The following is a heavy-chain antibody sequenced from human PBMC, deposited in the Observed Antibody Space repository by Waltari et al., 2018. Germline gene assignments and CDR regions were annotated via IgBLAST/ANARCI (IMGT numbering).Heavy chain of an antibody. Sequence: QVQLQEPGPGLVKPSETLSLTCTVSGGSISSYYWSWIRQPPGKGLEWIGYIYYSGSTNYNPSLKSRVTISVDTSKNQFSLKLSSVTAADTAVYYCARGVGGSAYWGQGTLVTVSS. D-gene: IGHD2-15*01. CDR3: ARGVGGSAY. J-gene: IGHJ4*02. V-gene: IGHV4-59*01. CDR1: GGSISSYY. CDR2: IYYSGST.